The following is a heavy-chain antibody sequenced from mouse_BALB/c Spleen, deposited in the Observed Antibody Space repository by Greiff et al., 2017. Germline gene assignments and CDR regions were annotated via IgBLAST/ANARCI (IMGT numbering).Heavy chain of an antibody. CDR2: ISSGSSTI. J-gene: IGHJ2*01. CDR1: GFTFSSFG. V-gene: IGHV5-17*02. Sequence: EVKLVESGGGLVQPGGSRKLSCAASGFTFSSFGMHWVRQAPEKGLEWVAYISSGSSTIYYADTVKGRFTISRDNPKNTLFLQMTSLRSEDTAMYYCARSGTTGEGYFDNGGQGTTLTVSS. CDR3: ARSGTTGEGYFDN. D-gene: IGHD1-1*01.